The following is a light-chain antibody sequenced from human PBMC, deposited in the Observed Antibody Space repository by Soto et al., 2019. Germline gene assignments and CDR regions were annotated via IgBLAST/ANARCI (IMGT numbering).Light chain of an antibody. V-gene: IGKV3-15*01. CDR3: QQHNSWPWT. Sequence: IVMTQSPATLSVSPGESATLSCRASQSVSSNLAWYQQKPGQAPRLLIYGASTRVTGIPARFSGSGSGTEFTLTISSLQSEDFAVYYCQQHNSWPWTFGQGTKVEI. CDR2: GAS. CDR1: QSVSSN. J-gene: IGKJ1*01.